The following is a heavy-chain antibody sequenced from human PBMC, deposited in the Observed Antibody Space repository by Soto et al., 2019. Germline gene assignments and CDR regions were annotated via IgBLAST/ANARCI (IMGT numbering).Heavy chain of an antibody. CDR3: SPALNF. V-gene: IGHV3-7*01. CDR1: GFTFSSNW. J-gene: IGHJ4*02. D-gene: IGHD2-2*01. Sequence: GALRLSCAASGFTFSSNWMDWVRQAPGKGLEWVANINQDGSEKHYIDSVKGRLTISRDNAKNSLYLQMNSLTAEDSALYYCSPALNFWGQGTLVTVSS. CDR2: INQDGSEK.